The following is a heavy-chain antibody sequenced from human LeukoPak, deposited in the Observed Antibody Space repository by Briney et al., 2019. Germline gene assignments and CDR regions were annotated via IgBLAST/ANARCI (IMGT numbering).Heavy chain of an antibody. CDR1: GGSISSSSYY. J-gene: IGHJ6*03. V-gene: IGHV4-39*07. CDR2: IYYSGST. Sequence: ASETLSLTCTVSGGSISSSSYYWGWIRQPPGKGLEWIGSIYYSGSTNYNPSLKSRVTISVDTSKNQFSLKLSSVTAADTAVYYCARVTGTTPYYYMDVWGKGTTVTVSS. CDR3: ARVTGTTPYYYMDV. D-gene: IGHD1-7*01.